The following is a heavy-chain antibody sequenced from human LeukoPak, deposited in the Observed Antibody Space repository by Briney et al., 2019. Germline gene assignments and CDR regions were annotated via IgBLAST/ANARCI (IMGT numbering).Heavy chain of an antibody. Sequence: GGSLRLSCAASGFTFSSYSMNWVRQAPGKGLEWVSSISSSSSYIYYADSVKGRFTISRDNAKNSLYLQMNSLRAEDTAVYYCASVLFSGGRIQDHGDPTFDYWGQGILVTVSS. D-gene: IGHD3-10*01. CDR1: GFTFSSYS. J-gene: IGHJ4*02. V-gene: IGHV3-21*04. CDR2: ISSSSSYI. CDR3: ASVLFSGGRIQDHGDPTFDY.